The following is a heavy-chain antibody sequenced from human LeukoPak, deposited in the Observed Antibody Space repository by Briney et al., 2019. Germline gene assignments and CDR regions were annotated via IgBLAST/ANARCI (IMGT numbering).Heavy chain of an antibody. CDR3: ARARVTTVTTGFPFYY. V-gene: IGHV4-34*01. D-gene: IGHD4-17*01. J-gene: IGHJ4*02. Sequence: SATLSLAQALYCGSVSGYCCGSISQHAGKWLEWIGEINHSGRTNYNPSLKSRLTISVDTSKNQFSLKLSSVTVADTAVYYCARARVTTVTTGFPFYYWGQGTLVTVAS. CDR1: CGSVSGYC. CDR2: INHSGRT.